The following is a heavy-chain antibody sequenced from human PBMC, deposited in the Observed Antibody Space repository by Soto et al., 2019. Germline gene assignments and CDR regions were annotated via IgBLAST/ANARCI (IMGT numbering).Heavy chain of an antibody. D-gene: IGHD3-22*01. CDR1: GFSFSSDV. V-gene: IGHV3-23*01. CDR2: ISGSGGSS. CDR3: SRDRVESGYPECFQH. Sequence: GGSLRLSCAASGFSFSSDVMSWVRQAPGKGLEWVSVISGSGGSSYYADSVKGRFTISRDNSKTTLYLQMNSLRAEDTAVYYCSRDRVESGYPECFQHWGQTTLVSVS. J-gene: IGHJ1*01.